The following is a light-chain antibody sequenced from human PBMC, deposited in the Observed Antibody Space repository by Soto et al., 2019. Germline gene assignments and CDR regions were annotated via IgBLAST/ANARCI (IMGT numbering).Light chain of an antibody. Sequence: DIQMTQTHSTLSASVGDRVTITCRASQSISSWLAWYQQKPGKAPKLLIYDASSLESGVPSRFSGSGSGTEFTLTISSLQPDDFATYYCEQYNSYSQTFGQGTMVDI. CDR2: DAS. CDR3: EQYNSYSQT. CDR1: QSISSW. J-gene: IGKJ1*01. V-gene: IGKV1-5*01.